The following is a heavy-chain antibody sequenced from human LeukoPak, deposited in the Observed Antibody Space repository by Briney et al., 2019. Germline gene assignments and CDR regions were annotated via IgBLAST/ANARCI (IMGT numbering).Heavy chain of an antibody. CDR2: IKKDGSEK. J-gene: IGHJ4*02. CDR1: GFTFSSYS. Sequence: GGSLRLSCAASGFTFSSYSMNWVRQAPGKGLEWVAHIKKDGSEKYYVDSVKGRFTISRDNAKNSVYLQMNSLRAEDTAVYYCGRGAFPGGYDYWGQGTLVTVSS. CDR3: GRGAFPGGYDY. V-gene: IGHV3-7*03. D-gene: IGHD5-12*01.